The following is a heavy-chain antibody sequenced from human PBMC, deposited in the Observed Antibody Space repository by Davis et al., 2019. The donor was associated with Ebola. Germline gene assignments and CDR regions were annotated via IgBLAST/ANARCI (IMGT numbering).Heavy chain of an antibody. CDR2: ISGSGGDP. CDR3: ARGSRNMDV. J-gene: IGHJ6*02. Sequence: PAGSLSLSCAVSGFTFSTYATTWVRQAPGQGLAGVSRISGSGGDPHYADSVHGRFTISRDNAKESLYLQLNSLRAEDTAVYYCARGSRNMDVWGQGTTVTVSS. V-gene: IGHV3-23*01. CDR1: GFTFSTYA.